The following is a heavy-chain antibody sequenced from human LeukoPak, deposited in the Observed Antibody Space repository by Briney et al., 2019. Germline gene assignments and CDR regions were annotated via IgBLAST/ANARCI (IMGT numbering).Heavy chain of an antibody. CDR1: GGSISTGSYY. D-gene: IGHD2-2*01. CDR2: IYTSGST. CDR3: ARDTGYCSSTSCFAFDI. J-gene: IGHJ3*02. V-gene: IGHV4-61*02. Sequence: SETLSLTCTDSGGSISTGSYYWSWIRQPAGKGLEWIGRIYTSGSTNYNPSLKSRVTISVDTSKNQFSLKLSSVTAADTAVYYCARDTGYCSSTSCFAFDIWGQGTMVTVSS.